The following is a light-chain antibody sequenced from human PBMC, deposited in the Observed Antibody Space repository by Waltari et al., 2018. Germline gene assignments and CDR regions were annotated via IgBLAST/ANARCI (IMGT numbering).Light chain of an antibody. V-gene: IGLV3-21*02. Sequence: SYVLTQPPSVSVAPGPTARITCGGHDIASKSVHWNQQKPGQAPVVVVYDDTDRPSGIPGRFSGSNSGNTATLIISRVEAGDEADYYCQVWDSGSHHVLFGGGTKLTVL. CDR3: QVWDSGSHHVL. J-gene: IGLJ2*01. CDR2: DDT. CDR1: DIASKS.